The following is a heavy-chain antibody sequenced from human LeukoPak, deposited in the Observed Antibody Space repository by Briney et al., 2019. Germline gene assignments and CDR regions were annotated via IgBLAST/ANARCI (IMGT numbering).Heavy chain of an antibody. CDR3: ARDLVYSSSSGNWFDP. CDR2: IIPIFGTA. V-gene: IGHV1-69*05. Sequence: GSSVKVSCKASGGTFSSYAISWVRQAPGQGLEWMGRIIPIFGTANYAQKFQGRVTITTDESTSTAYMERSSLRSEDTAVYYCARDLVYSSSSGNWFDPWGQGTLVTVSS. D-gene: IGHD6-6*01. J-gene: IGHJ5*02. CDR1: GGTFSSYA.